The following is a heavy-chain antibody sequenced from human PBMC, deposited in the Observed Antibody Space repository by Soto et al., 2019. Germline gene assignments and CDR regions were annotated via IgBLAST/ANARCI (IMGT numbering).Heavy chain of an antibody. V-gene: IGHV4-34*01. D-gene: IGHD4-4*01. CDR1: GGSFSGYY. J-gene: IGHJ3*02. CDR2: INHSGST. Sequence: SETLSLTCAVYGGSFSGYYWSWIRQPPGKGLEWIGEINHSGSTNYNPSLKSRVTISVDTSKNQFSLKLSSVTAADTAVYYCASKRTATTLGYDHEGLDIWGQETTVTVS. CDR3: ASKRTATTLGYDHEGLDI.